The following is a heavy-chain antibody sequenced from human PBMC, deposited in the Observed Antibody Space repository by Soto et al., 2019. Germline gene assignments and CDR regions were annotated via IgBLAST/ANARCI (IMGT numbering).Heavy chain of an antibody. CDR3: AKDIGPFTRTYLDY. J-gene: IGHJ4*02. D-gene: IGHD3-16*01. Sequence: EVQLVESGGGLVQPGRSLRLSCVASGFTFDDYAMHWVRQAPGKGLEWVSSISWNSDNMAYADSVKGRFAISRDDAKTALYLQMNRLRPEDTALYYCAKDIGPFTRTYLDYWGQGTLVTVSS. CDR2: ISWNSDNM. CDR1: GFTFDDYA. V-gene: IGHV3-9*01.